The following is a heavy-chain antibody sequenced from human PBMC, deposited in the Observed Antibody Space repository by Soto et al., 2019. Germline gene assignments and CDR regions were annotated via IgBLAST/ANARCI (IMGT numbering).Heavy chain of an antibody. D-gene: IGHD2-8*01. Sequence: TGGSLILSCASSGCTFSSYIMDLVRQAPGKGLEWVSYISSSSSTIYYADSVKGRFTISRDNAKNSLYLQMNSLRDEDTAVYYCARPPKSALFGVWDISSGMDVWGQGTTVTVSS. CDR3: ARPPKSALFGVWDISSGMDV. V-gene: IGHV3-48*02. CDR1: GCTFSSYI. J-gene: IGHJ6*02. CDR2: ISSSSSTI.